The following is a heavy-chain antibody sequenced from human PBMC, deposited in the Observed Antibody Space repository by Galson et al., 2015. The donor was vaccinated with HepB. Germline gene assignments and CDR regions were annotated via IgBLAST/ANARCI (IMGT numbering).Heavy chain of an antibody. CDR3: ARLQSSIAVAGDY. CDR2: IDPTDSYT. J-gene: IGHJ4*02. Sequence: QSGAEVKKPGEPPTISCTASGYTFTNYWISWVRQMPGKGLEWMGRIDPTDSYTNYRPSFQGHVTISVDKSTSTAFLHWSSLQASDRAVYYCARLQSSIAVAGDYWGQGTLITVSS. CDR1: GYTFTNYW. D-gene: IGHD6-19*01. V-gene: IGHV5-10-1*01.